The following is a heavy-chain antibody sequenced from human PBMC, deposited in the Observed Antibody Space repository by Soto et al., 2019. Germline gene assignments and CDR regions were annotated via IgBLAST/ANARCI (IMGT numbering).Heavy chain of an antibody. V-gene: IGHV3-64*02. Sequence: PGGSLRLSCAASGFTFRNHAMHWVRQAPGKGLEFVSAIGPNGDSTYYADSVKGRFTISRDNSKNTLFLQMGSLRVEDMAVYYCAREGLPKYYESSGYYRSAHLDCWGQGALVTVSS. D-gene: IGHD3-22*01. CDR1: GFTFRNHA. CDR2: IGPNGDST. J-gene: IGHJ4*02. CDR3: AREGLPKYYESSGYYRSAHLDC.